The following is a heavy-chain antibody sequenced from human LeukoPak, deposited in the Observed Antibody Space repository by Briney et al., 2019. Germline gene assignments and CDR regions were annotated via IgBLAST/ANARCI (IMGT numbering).Heavy chain of an antibody. J-gene: IGHJ6*02. Sequence: HPGGSLRLSCVVSGIKLSSYAMSWVRQAPGKGLEWVSAISGSGGSTYYADSVKGRFTISRDNSKNTLYLQMNSLRAEDTAVYYCARTVYGSGSYLSYYYGMDVWGQGTTVTVSS. D-gene: IGHD3-10*01. CDR1: GIKLSSYA. CDR3: ARTVYGSGSYLSYYYGMDV. CDR2: ISGSGGST. V-gene: IGHV3-23*01.